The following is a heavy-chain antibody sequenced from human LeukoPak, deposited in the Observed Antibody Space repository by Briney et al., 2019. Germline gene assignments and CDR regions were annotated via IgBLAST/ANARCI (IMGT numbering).Heavy chain of an antibody. Sequence: PGGSLRLSCAASGFTFSSYWMHWVRQAPGKGLVWVSRVNSDESITTYADSVKGRSTISRDNAKNSLYLQMNSLRAEDTALYYYARASLYDNSAYYLDYWGQGTLVTVSS. CDR1: GFTFSSYW. CDR3: ARASLYDNSAYYLDY. D-gene: IGHD3-22*01. V-gene: IGHV3-74*01. CDR2: VNSDESIT. J-gene: IGHJ4*02.